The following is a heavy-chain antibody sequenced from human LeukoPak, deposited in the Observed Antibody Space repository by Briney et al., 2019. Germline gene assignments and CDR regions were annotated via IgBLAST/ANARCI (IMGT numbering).Heavy chain of an antibody. CDR3: ARDGDHDEFGHWVYA. V-gene: IGHV3-48*02. Sequence: GWSLRLSCAASGFTFSTYNMNWVRQAPGKGLEWISYIRSDSSSINYADSVKGRFTISRDNPQNSLYLQMNSLRDEDMAVYYCARDGDHDEFGHWVYAWGPGIPGTLSS. D-gene: IGHD2-21*02. J-gene: IGHJ5*02. CDR2: IRSDSSSI. CDR1: GFTFSTYN.